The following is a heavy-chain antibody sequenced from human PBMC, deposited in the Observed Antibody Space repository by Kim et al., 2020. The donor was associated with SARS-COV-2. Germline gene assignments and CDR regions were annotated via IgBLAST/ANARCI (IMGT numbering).Heavy chain of an antibody. V-gene: IGHV1-18*01. Sequence: NGDTNYAQMFQGRVTLTTDTSTDTAYMELRSLTSDDTAVYYCARSVSLTDVWGQGTLITVSS. D-gene: IGHD3-9*01. CDR3: ARSVSLTDV. J-gene: IGHJ4*02. CDR2: NGDT.